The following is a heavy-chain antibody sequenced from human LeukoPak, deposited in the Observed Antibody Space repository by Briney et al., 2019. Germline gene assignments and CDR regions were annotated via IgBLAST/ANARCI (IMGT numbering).Heavy chain of an antibody. CDR1: GGSISSYY. V-gene: IGHV4-59*01. J-gene: IGHJ5*02. CDR2: IYYSGST. CDR3: ARDLYSSSWSRGNWFDP. Sequence: SETLSLTCTVSGGSISSYYWSWIRQPPGKGLEWIGYIYYSGSTNYNPSLKSRVTISVDTSKNQFSLKLSSVTAADTAVYYCARDLYSSSWSRGNWFDPWGQGTLVTVSS. D-gene: IGHD6-13*01.